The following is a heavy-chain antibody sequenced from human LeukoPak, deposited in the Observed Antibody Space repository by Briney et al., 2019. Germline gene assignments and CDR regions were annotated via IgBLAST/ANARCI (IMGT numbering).Heavy chain of an antibody. J-gene: IGHJ4*02. CDR2: IKQDGSDK. V-gene: IGHV3-7*05. CDR1: GFTFSSYW. CDR3: AKGGPERIYFGSGSYYNVNPLIDY. D-gene: IGHD3-10*01. Sequence: GGSLRLSCAASGFTFSSYWMSWVRQAPGKGLEWVANIKQDGSDKYYMDSVKGRFTISRDNAKNSLYLQMNSLRAEDTAVYYCAKGGPERIYFGSGSYYNVNPLIDYWGQGTLVTVSS.